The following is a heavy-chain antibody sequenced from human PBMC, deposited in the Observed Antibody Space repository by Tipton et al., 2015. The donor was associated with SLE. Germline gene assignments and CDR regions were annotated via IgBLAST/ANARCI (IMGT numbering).Heavy chain of an antibody. J-gene: IGHJ4*02. V-gene: IGHV1-69*06. CDR1: GGTFSSYA. CDR2: IIPIFGTA. Sequence: QSGPEVKKPGSSVKVSCKASGGTFSSYAISWVRQAPGQGLEWMGGIIPIFGTANYAQKFQGRVTITADKSTSTAYMELSSLRSEDTAVYYCASLSTYCGGDCSADYGGQGTLVTVSS. D-gene: IGHD2-21*02. CDR3: ASLSTYCGGDCSADY.